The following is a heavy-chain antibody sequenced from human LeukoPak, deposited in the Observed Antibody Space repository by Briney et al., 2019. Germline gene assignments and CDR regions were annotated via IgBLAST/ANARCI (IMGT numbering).Heavy chain of an antibody. CDR1: GGTFSNYA. D-gene: IGHD2-21*01. CDR2: IIPIFGTA. V-gene: IGHV1-69*13. Sequence: SVKVSCKASGGTFSNYAISWVRQAPGQGLEWMGGIIPIFGTANYAEKFRGRVTITADETTSTAYMELSRLKSEVTAVYYCARDSSEFRSLIPHWGQGTLVTVSS. CDR3: ARDSSEFRSLIPH. J-gene: IGHJ1*01.